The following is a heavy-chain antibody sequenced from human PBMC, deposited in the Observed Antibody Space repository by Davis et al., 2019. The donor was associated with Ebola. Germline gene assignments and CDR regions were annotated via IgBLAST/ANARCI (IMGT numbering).Heavy chain of an antibody. V-gene: IGHV3-23*01. CDR2: ISGSGGST. J-gene: IGHJ6*04. Sequence: PGGSLRLSCAASGFTFSSYAMSWVRQAPGKGLEWVSAISGSGGSTYYADSVKGRFTISRDNSKNTLYLQMNSLRAEDTAVYYCAKGRFLRDYYYYYGMDVWGKGTTVTVSS. D-gene: IGHD2/OR15-2a*01. CDR1: GFTFSSYA. CDR3: AKGRFLRDYYYYYGMDV.